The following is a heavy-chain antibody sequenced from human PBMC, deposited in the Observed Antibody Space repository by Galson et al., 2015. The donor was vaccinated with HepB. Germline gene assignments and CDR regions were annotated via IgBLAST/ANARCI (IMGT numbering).Heavy chain of an antibody. CDR1: GFAFISYS. CDR3: ARGRYCSSTSCYAGSGFDY. Sequence: SLRLSCAASGFAFISYSINWVRQTPGKGLEWVSSISSSSSYIYYADSVKGRFTISRDNAKNSLYLQMNSLRAEDTAVYYCARGRYCSSTSCYAGSGFDYWGQGTLVTVSS. CDR2: ISSSSSYI. J-gene: IGHJ4*02. D-gene: IGHD2-2*01. V-gene: IGHV3-21*01.